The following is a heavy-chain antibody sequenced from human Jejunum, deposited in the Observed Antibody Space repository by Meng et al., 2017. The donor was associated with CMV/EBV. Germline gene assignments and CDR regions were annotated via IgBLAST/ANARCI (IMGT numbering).Heavy chain of an antibody. D-gene: IGHD4-17*01. CDR2: IYHSGRT. J-gene: IGHJ4*02. CDR1: GGTIMNDQW. V-gene: IGHV4-4*02. Sequence: VTVRDSGPWSGNPSGHLSLPCDVTGGTIMNDQWWSWVRPAPGKGLEWIGEIYHSGRTNYNPSVKSRVSMSVDKSQNHFSLRLSSVTAADTAVYYCTTLYGDSISWGQGTLVTVSS. CDR3: TTLYGDSIS.